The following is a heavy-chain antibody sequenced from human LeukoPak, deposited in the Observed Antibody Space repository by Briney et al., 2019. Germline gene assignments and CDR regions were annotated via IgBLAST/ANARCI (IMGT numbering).Heavy chain of an antibody. CDR3: ARAKGTMVRGAYYYYYYMDV. CDR1: GYTFTSYD. V-gene: IGHV1-8*01. CDR2: VNPNSGNT. Sequence: ASVKVSCKASGYTFTSYDINWVRQATGQGLEWMGWVNPNSGNTGYAQKFQGRVTMTRNTSISTAYMELSSLRSENTAVYYCARAKGTMVRGAYYYYYYMDVWGKGTTVTVSS. D-gene: IGHD3-10*01. J-gene: IGHJ6*03.